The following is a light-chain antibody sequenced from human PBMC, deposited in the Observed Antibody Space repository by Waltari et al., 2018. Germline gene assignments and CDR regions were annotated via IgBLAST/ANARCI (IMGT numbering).Light chain of an antibody. J-gene: IGLJ2*01. CDR2: HVS. Sequence: QSALTQPRSVSGSPGQSVTISCTGTSRDVGGYNYVPWYQQHPGKVPKLIIFHVSTRPSGVPNRFSGSKSGNTASLTISGLLAEDEADYYCCSYAGSYTLIFGGGTKMTIL. CDR3: CSYAGSYTLI. V-gene: IGLV2-11*01. CDR1: SRDVGGYNY.